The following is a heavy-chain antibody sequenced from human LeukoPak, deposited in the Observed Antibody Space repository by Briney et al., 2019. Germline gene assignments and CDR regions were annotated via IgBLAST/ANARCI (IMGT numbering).Heavy chain of an antibody. CDR2: ISYDGSNK. Sequence: GGSLRLSCAASGFTFSSYAMHWVRQAPGKGLEWVAVISYDGSNKYYADSVKGRFTISRDNSKNTLYLQMNSLGAEDTAVYYCAAYYYDSSGCYWGQGTLVTVSS. J-gene: IGHJ4*02. CDR1: GFTFSSYA. V-gene: IGHV3-30-3*01. D-gene: IGHD3-22*01. CDR3: AAYYYDSSGCY.